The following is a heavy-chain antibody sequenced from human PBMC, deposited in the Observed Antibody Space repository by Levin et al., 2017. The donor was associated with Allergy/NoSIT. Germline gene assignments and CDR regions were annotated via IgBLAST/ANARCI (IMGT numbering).Heavy chain of an antibody. CDR3: ARDVSYSFDF. CDR2: ITPTSDRI. CDR1: GFTFRSYS. J-gene: IGHJ4*02. Sequence: GGSLRLSCVASGFTFRSYSMNWFRLAPGKGLEWVSYITPTSDRIEYADSANGRFTISRDNAKNSLYLQMNSLRAEDTAVYYCARDVSYSFDFWGQGTLVTVSS. D-gene: IGHD4-11*01. V-gene: IGHV3-48*01.